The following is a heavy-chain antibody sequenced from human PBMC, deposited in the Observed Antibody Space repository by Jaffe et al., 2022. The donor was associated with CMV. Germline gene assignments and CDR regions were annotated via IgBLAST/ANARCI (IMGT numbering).Heavy chain of an antibody. CDR1: GFTFSSYW. J-gene: IGHJ4*02. Sequence: EVQLVESGGGLVQPGGSLRLSCAASGFTFSSYWMHWVRQAPGKGLVWVSRINSDGSSTSYADSVKGRFTISRDNAKNTLYLQMNSLRAEDTAVYYCARLPGPKSRYDSSPRGDYWGQGTLVTVSS. D-gene: IGHD3-22*01. CDR2: INSDGSST. CDR3: ARLPGPKSRYDSSPRGDY. V-gene: IGHV3-74*01.